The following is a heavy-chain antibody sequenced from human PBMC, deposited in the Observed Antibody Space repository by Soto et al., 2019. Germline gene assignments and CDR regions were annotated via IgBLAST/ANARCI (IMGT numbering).Heavy chain of an antibody. D-gene: IGHD2-15*01. CDR1: GGSISSSNW. CDR2: IYHSGST. J-gene: IGHJ4*02. CDR3: ARSLGSLGYCSGGSCPTQGYFDY. Sequence: SETLSLTCAVSGGSISSSNWWSWVRQPPGKGLEWIGEIYHSGSTNYNPSLKSQVTISVDKSKNQFSLKLSSVTAADTAVYYCARSLGSLGYCSGGSCPTQGYFDYWGQGTLVTVSS. V-gene: IGHV4-4*02.